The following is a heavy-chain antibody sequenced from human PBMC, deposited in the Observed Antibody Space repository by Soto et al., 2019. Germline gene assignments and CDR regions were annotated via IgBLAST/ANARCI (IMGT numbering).Heavy chain of an antibody. J-gene: IGHJ4*02. CDR1: GFTFSNDA. V-gene: IGHV3-23*01. CDR3: AKDGFYLEAGMFDY. Sequence: EVQLLESGGGLVQPGGSLRLSCAASGFTFSNDAMNLVRQEPGKGLEWVSAISGSGGSTYVAASVNARLTISRSNSNNPLYLQMNSPRAEDTAVYYCAKDGFYLEAGMFDYWGQGTLVTVSS. D-gene: IGHD6-19*01. CDR2: ISGSGGST.